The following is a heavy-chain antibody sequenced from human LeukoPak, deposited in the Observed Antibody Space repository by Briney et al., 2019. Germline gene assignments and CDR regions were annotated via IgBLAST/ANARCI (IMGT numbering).Heavy chain of an antibody. V-gene: IGHV4-59*11. D-gene: IGHD2-21*01. CDR3: ARLQGDSTAIFDY. CDR2: VYYSGET. J-gene: IGHJ4*02. CDR1: GGSISGHY. Sequence: SETLSLTCTVSGGSISGHYWSWIRQPPAKGLEWVGYVYYSGETNYNPSLKSRVTISVDTSKNQFSLKLTSVTAADTAVYYCARLQGDSTAIFDYWGQGILASVSS.